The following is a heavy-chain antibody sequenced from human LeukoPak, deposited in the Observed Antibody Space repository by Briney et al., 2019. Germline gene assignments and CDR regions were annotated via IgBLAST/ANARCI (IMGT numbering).Heavy chain of an antibody. V-gene: IGHV3-30*18. D-gene: IGHD3-10*01. Sequence: PGGSLRLSCTASKFTFSHYGMQWVRQAPGKGLEWVAVISSDGGTKIYADSVKGRFTLSRDNSINTLDLQMNSLRAEDTAAYYCAKEFHSRGYGANFDYWGQGTLVTVSS. CDR2: ISSDGGTK. CDR1: KFTFSHYG. CDR3: AKEFHSRGYGANFDY. J-gene: IGHJ4*02.